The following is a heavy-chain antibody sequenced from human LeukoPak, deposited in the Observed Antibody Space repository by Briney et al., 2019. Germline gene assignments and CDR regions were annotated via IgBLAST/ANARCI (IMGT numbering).Heavy chain of an antibody. CDR3: AKTTAGYSSGRYPGWPVDY. V-gene: IGHV3-23*01. CDR1: GFTFRSYA. D-gene: IGHD6-19*01. Sequence: GGSLRLSCAASGFTFRSYAIYWVRQAPGKGLEWVSGISGSGGDTYFADSVKGRFTISRDNSKNTVFLQMDSLRDGDTAVYHCAKTTAGYSSGRYPGWPVDYWGQGTLVTVSS. J-gene: IGHJ4*02. CDR2: ISGSGGDT.